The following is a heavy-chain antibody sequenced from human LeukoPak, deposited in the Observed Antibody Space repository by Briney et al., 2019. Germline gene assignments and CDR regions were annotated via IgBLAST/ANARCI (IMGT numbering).Heavy chain of an antibody. CDR3: ARSLAYCGGDCYTPDY. CDR1: GGTFSSYA. V-gene: IGHV1-69*13. CDR2: IIPIFGTA. Sequence: ASVKVSCKASGGTFSSYAISWVRQAPGQGLEWMGGIIPIFGTANYAQKFQGRVTITADESTSTAYMELSSLRSEDTAVYYCARSLAYCGGDCYTPDYWGQGTLVTVSS. J-gene: IGHJ4*02. D-gene: IGHD2-21*02.